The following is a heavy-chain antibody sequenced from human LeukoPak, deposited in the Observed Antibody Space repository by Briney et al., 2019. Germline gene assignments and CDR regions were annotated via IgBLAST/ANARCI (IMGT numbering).Heavy chain of an antibody. D-gene: IGHD4-11*01. V-gene: IGHV3-30*02. CDR3: AKEVNDYSKYGYY. CDR1: GFTFSSYG. Sequence: GGSLRLSCAASGFTFSSYGMHWVRQAPGKGLEWVSFIRYDGRNKYYADSVKGRFTISRDNSKNTLYLQMNSLRTEDTAVYYCAKEVNDYSKYGYYWGQGSLVTVSS. J-gene: IGHJ4*02. CDR2: IRYDGRNK.